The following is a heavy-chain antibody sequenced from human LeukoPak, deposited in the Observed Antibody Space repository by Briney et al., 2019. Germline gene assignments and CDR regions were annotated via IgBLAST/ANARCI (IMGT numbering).Heavy chain of an antibody. D-gene: IGHD6-13*01. Sequence: GASVKVSCKASGYTFPSYFMHWVRQAPGQGLEWMGIINPTGGSTTYAQKFQGRVTMTRDTSTSTVYMELSSLRSEDTAVYYCARDLSAAAGVIDYWGQGTLVTVSS. V-gene: IGHV1-46*01. CDR2: INPTGGST. CDR1: GYTFPSYF. J-gene: IGHJ4*02. CDR3: ARDLSAAAGVIDY.